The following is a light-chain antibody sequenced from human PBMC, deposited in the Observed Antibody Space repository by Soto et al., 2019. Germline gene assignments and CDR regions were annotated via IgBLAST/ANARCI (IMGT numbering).Light chain of an antibody. Sequence: EVVLTQSPGTLSLSPGERATLSCRASQSVSSTYVAWYQQTPGQAPRLLISGASNRATGIPDRFAASGSGTDFTLTISSLEPEDFAVYFCQQYGRSPTTFGPGTKVEIK. V-gene: IGKV3-20*01. CDR2: GAS. CDR3: QQYGRSPTT. J-gene: IGKJ3*01. CDR1: QSVSSTY.